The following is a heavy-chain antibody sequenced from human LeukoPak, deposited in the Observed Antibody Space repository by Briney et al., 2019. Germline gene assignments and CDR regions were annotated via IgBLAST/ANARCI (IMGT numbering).Heavy chain of an antibody. D-gene: IGHD6-13*01. J-gene: IGHJ3*02. CDR3: AKDRSIAAGDDAFDI. CDR2: IYSGGST. V-gene: IGHV3-66*01. Sequence: GGSLRLSCAASGFTVSSNYMSWVRQAPGKGLEWVSVIYSGGSTYYADSVKGRFTISRDNSKNTLYLQMNSLRAEDTAVYYCAKDRSIAAGDDAFDIWGQGTMVTVSS. CDR1: GFTVSSNY.